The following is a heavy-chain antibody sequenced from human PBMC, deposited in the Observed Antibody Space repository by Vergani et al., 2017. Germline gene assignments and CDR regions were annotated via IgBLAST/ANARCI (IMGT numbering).Heavy chain of an antibody. CDR2: IIPIFGTA. CDR3: ARRGDCSSTRCYGSSYWYFDL. J-gene: IGHJ2*01. V-gene: IGHV1-69*13. CDR1: GYTFTDYY. D-gene: IGHD2-2*01. Sequence: QVQLVQSGAEVKKPGATVKISCKVSGYTFTDYYMHWVQQAPGKGLEWMGGIIPIFGTANYAQKFQGRVTITADESTSTAYMELSSLRSEDTAVYYCARRGDCSSTRCYGSSYWYFDLWGRGTLVTVSS.